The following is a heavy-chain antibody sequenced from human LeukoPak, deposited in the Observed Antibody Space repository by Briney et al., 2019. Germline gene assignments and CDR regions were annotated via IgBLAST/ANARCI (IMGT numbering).Heavy chain of an antibody. D-gene: IGHD3-10*01. Sequence: GGSLRLSCAASGFTFSSYAMSWVRQAPGKGLEWVSAISGSGGSTNYADSVKGRFTISRDNSKNTLYLQMNSLRAEDTAVYYCAKLLWFGELRRAPFDYWGQGTLVTVSS. CDR2: ISGSGGST. CDR1: GFTFSSYA. CDR3: AKLLWFGELRRAPFDY. J-gene: IGHJ4*02. V-gene: IGHV3-23*01.